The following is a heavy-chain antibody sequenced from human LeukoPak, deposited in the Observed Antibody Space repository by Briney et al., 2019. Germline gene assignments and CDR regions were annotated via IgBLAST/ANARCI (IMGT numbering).Heavy chain of an antibody. V-gene: IGHV1-18*04. CDR1: GYSFTSYA. Sequence: ASVKVSCKASGYSFTSYAINWVRQAPGQGLEWMGWISAYNGNTEYSQKVQGRVTMTTDASTSTAYMELVSLTSDDTAVYYCARDPLRSSWSTYNNAMDVWGPGTTVTVS. D-gene: IGHD6-13*01. CDR2: ISAYNGNT. CDR3: ARDPLRSSWSTYNNAMDV. J-gene: IGHJ6*02.